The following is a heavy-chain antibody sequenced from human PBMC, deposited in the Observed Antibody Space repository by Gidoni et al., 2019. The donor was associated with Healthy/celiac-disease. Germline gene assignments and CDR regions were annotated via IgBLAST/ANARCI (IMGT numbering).Heavy chain of an antibody. V-gene: IGHV3-21*01. CDR3: ARERFLEWSL. Sequence: EVQLVESGGGLVKPGGSLRLSCAASGFTFSSYSMNWVRQAPGKGLEWVSSISSSRSYIYYADSVKGRFTISRDNAKNSLYLQMNSLRAEDTAVYYCARERFLEWSLWGQGTLVTVSS. CDR2: ISSSRSYI. CDR1: GFTFSSYS. D-gene: IGHD3-3*01. J-gene: IGHJ4*02.